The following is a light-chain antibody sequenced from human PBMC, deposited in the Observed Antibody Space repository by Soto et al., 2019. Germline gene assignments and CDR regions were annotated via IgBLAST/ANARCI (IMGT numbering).Light chain of an antibody. V-gene: IGKV1-5*03. Sequence: DIQMTQSPSTLSASVGDRVSITCRASQSISSWLAWYQQKPGKAPKLLIYLASSLQTGAPSRFSGSGSGTEFTLTISSLQPEDFGTYYCLQHNSYPITFGQGTRLEIK. CDR1: QSISSW. CDR2: LAS. J-gene: IGKJ5*01. CDR3: LQHNSYPIT.